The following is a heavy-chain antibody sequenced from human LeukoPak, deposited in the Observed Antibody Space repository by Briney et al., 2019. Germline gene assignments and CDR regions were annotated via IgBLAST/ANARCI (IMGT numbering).Heavy chain of an antibody. D-gene: IGHD4-23*01. V-gene: IGHV4-39*07. CDR1: GASITSSGYY. CDR3: ASPGVVTPYGFDY. J-gene: IGHJ4*02. Sequence: SETLSLTCTVSGASITSSGYYWGWIRQPPGKGLEWIGTIFHSGSTYYNPSLKSRVTISLDTSKNQFSLKLSSVTAADTAVYYCASPGVVTPYGFDYWGQGTLVTVSS. CDR2: IFHSGST.